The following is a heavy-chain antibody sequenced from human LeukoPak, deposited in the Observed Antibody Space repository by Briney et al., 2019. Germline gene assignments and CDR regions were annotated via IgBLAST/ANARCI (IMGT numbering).Heavy chain of an antibody. CDR3: ARVFRLSGSRYFDWSLGY. Sequence: ASVKVSCKASGYTFTSYDINWVRQATGQGLEWMGWMNPNSGNTGYAQKFQGRVTMTRNTSISTAYMELSSLRSEDTAVYYFARVFRLSGSRYFDWSLGYWGQGTLVTVSS. J-gene: IGHJ4*02. V-gene: IGHV1-8*01. CDR2: MNPNSGNT. D-gene: IGHD3-9*01. CDR1: GYTFTSYD.